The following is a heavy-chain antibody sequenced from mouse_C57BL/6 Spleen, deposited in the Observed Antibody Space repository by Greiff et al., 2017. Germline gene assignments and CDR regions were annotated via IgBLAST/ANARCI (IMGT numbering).Heavy chain of an antibody. CDR2: INHNYGTT. CDR1: GYSFTDYN. J-gene: IGHJ1*03. CDR3: ARRAYYSNDWYFDV. D-gene: IGHD2-5*01. V-gene: IGHV1-39*01. Sequence: VQLQQSGPELVKPGASVKISCKASGYSFTDYNMNWVKQSNGKSLEWIGVINHNYGTTSYNQKFKGKATLTVDQSSSTAYMQLNSLTSEDSAVYYCARRAYYSNDWYFDVWGTGTTVTVSS.